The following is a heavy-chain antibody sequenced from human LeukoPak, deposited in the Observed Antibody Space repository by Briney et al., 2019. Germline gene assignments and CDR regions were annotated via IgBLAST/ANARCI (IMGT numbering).Heavy chain of an antibody. J-gene: IGHJ4*02. CDR3: ARDVVDTAMVKDY. CDR2: IIPIFGTA. V-gene: IGHV1-69*01. D-gene: IGHD5-18*01. CDR1: GGTFSSYA. Sequence: SVKVSCKASGGTFSSYAISWVRQAPGQGLEWMGGIIPIFGTANYAQKFQGRVTITADESTSTAYMELRSLRSDDTAVYYCARDVVDTAMVKDYWGQGTLVTVSS.